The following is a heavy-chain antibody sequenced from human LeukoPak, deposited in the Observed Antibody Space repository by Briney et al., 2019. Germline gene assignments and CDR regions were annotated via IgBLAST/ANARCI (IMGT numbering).Heavy chain of an antibody. D-gene: IGHD3-10*01. CDR2: ISDIGST. CDR1: GGSISSYY. J-gene: IGHJ6*02. V-gene: IGHV4-59*12. CDR3: ARGLRWFGDDYYYYYGMDV. Sequence: SETLSLTCTVSGGSISSYYWSWIRQPPGKGLEWIAYISDIGSTNYNPSLKSRVTTSVDTSKNQFSLKLSSVTAADTAVYYCARGLRWFGDDYYYYYGMDVWGQGTTVTVSS.